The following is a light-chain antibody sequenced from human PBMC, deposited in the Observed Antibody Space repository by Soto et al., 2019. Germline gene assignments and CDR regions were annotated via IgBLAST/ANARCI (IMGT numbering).Light chain of an antibody. Sequence: ESVLMQSPGTLSLSPGERAILSCRASQSVSINFLGWYQQKVGQAPRLLIYATSSRATGTPDRFSGSGSGTDFTLTISGLEPEDFAVYYCQQYGSSPLTFGGGTKVEIK. J-gene: IGKJ4*01. CDR2: ATS. CDR3: QQYGSSPLT. V-gene: IGKV3-20*01. CDR1: QSVSINF.